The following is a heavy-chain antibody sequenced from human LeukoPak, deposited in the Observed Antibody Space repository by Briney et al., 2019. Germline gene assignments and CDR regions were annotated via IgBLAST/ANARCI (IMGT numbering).Heavy chain of an antibody. J-gene: IGHJ4*02. Sequence: SETLSLTCTVSGGSISSYYWSWIRQPPGKGLEWIGYVYYSGSTTYNPSLTSRVTISVDTSKNQFSLRLSSVTAADTAVYYCARGGYSYGSLVVFDYWGQGTLDTVSS. CDR1: GGSISSYY. CDR3: ARGGYSYGSLVVFDY. V-gene: IGHV4-59*01. CDR2: VYYSGST. D-gene: IGHD5-18*01.